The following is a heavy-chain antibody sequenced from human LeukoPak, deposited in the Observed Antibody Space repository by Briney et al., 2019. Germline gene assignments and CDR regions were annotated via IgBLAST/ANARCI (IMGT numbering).Heavy chain of an antibody. Sequence: SETLSLTCTVSGGSISSYYWSWIRQPAGKGLEWIGRIYASGSTNYNPSLKSRVTMSVDTSMNLFALKLNSVTAADTAVYYCARQGVATAIDYWGQGTLVTVSS. J-gene: IGHJ4*02. CDR1: GGSISSYY. V-gene: IGHV4-4*07. CDR3: ARQGVATAIDY. CDR2: IYASGST. D-gene: IGHD2-21*02.